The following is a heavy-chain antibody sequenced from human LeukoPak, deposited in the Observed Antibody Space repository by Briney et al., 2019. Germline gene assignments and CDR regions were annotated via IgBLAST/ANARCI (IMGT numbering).Heavy chain of an antibody. J-gene: IGHJ2*01. CDR3: ARLGVLDNAISYFES. V-gene: IGHV5-51*01. CDR2: VYPDDSDT. D-gene: IGHD2-21*01. CDR1: GYKFSTSW. Sequence: GESLKISCKASGYKFSTSWIGWVRQMPGRGLEWMGIVYPDDSDTRYSPPFQGQVTISADKSINTAYLQWGSLKASDSAIYYCARLGVLDNAISYFESWGRGNRVTVSS.